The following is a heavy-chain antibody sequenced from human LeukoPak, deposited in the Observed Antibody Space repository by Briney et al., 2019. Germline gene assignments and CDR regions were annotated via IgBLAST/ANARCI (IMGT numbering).Heavy chain of an antibody. J-gene: IGHJ4*02. CDR1: GRSFSGYY. CDR3: ARVRYFDWSPIDY. Sequence: KPSETLSLTCAVYGRSFSGYYWSWIRQPPGKGLEWVSSISSSSTYIYYADSVKGRFTISRDNAKNSVYLQMNSLRAEDTAVYYCARVRYFDWSPIDYWGQGTLVTVSS. CDR2: ISSSSTYI. V-gene: IGHV3-21*06. D-gene: IGHD3-9*01.